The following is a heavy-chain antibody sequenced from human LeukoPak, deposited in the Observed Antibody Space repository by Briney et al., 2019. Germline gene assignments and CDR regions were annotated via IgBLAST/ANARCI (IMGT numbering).Heavy chain of an antibody. CDR1: GFTFSSYG. CDR2: MWYDGSNK. D-gene: IGHD5-18*01. Sequence: GRSLRLSCAASGFTFSSYGMHWVRQAPGKGLEWVAVMWYDGSNKYYADSVKGRFTISRDNSKNTLYLQMNSLRAEDTAVYYCARDPGQLDYYYGMDVWGKGTTVTVSS. V-gene: IGHV3-33*01. CDR3: ARDPGQLDYYYGMDV. J-gene: IGHJ6*04.